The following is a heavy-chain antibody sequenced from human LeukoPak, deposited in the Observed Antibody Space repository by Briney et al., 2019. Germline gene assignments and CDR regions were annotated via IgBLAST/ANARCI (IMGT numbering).Heavy chain of an antibody. D-gene: IGHD3-10*01. CDR2: IYYSGST. J-gene: IGHJ4*02. CDR1: GGSISSSSYY. CDR3: ARFSHSSHYYGSGSYYDY. V-gene: IGHV4-39*07. Sequence: SETLSLTCTVSGGSISSSSYYWGWVRQPPGKGLEWIGSIYYSGSTYYNPSLKSRVTISVDTSKNQFSLKLSSVTAADTAVYYCARFSHSSHYYGSGSYYDYWGQGTLVTVSS.